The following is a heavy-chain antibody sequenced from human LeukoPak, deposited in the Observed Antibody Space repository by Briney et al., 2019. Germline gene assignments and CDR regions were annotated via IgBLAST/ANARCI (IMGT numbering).Heavy chain of an antibody. CDR3: TRAPHHWGSDF. CDR1: VDSVSSGT. Sequence: SQTLSLTCAISVDSVSSGTWNWIRRSPSITLTWLGRTYYRSKWYIDYGASVKSRITISPDTSKNQFSLQLNSVTPEDTAVYYCTRAPHHWGSDFWGQGTLVTVSS. J-gene: IGHJ4*02. CDR2: TYYRSKWYI. V-gene: IGHV6-1*01. D-gene: IGHD7-27*01.